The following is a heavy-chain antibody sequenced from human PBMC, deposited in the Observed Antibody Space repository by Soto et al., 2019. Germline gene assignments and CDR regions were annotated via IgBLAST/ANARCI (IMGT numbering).Heavy chain of an antibody. CDR1: GFTVSSYG. J-gene: IGHJ4*02. CDR2: ISRDGGTK. V-gene: IGHV3-30*03. CDR3: TGEVASGY. D-gene: IGHD2-8*02. Sequence: QVQLVESGGGVVQPGRSLRLSCAASGFTVSSYGMHWVRQAPGKGLEWVAVISRDGGTKYYADSVKGRFTISRDNSRNKLFLAMNSLRGDDMAVYYCTGEVASGYWVQGTLVTVS.